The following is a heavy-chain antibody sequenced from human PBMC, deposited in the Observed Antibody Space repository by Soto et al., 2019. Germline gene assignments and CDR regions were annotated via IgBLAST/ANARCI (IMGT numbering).Heavy chain of an antibody. CDR1: GCSFISYW. V-gene: IGHV5-51*07. D-gene: IGHD5-18*01. Sequence: PGESLKISCKGSGCSFISYWIGWVHQMPGKGLEWMGIIYPGDSDTRYSPSFQGQVTISADKSISTAYLQWSSLKASDTAMYYCASGPRGTATLVDYYGMDVWGQGTTVTVSS. J-gene: IGHJ6*02. CDR3: ASGPRGTATLVDYYGMDV. CDR2: IYPGDSDT.